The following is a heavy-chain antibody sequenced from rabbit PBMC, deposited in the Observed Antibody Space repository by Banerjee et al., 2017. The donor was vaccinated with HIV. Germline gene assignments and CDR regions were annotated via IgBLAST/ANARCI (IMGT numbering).Heavy chain of an antibody. Sequence: QEQLEESGGDLVKPEGSLTLTCTASGFSFSNNYWICWVRQAPGKGLEWIACIGAGSTYYATWAKGRFTISKTSSTTVTLQMTSLTAADTATYFCARDAGYAGSNLWGPGTLVT. D-gene: IGHD4-2*01. CDR1: GFSFSNNYW. V-gene: IGHV1S45*01. CDR3: ARDAGYAGSNL. J-gene: IGHJ4*01. CDR2: IGAGST.